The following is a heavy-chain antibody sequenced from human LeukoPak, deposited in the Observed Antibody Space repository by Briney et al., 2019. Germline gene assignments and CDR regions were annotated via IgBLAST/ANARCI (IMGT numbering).Heavy chain of an antibody. D-gene: IGHD6-19*01. Sequence: SETLSLTCTVSGGSISSTSYYWGWIRQPPGKGLEWIGSIYYSGSTYYNPSLKSRVTISVDTSKNQFSLKLSSVTAADTAVYYCARWLTPTLYFEYWGQGTLVTVSS. CDR2: IYYSGST. J-gene: IGHJ4*02. CDR3: ARWLTPTLYFEY. CDR1: GGSISSTSYY. V-gene: IGHV4-39*01.